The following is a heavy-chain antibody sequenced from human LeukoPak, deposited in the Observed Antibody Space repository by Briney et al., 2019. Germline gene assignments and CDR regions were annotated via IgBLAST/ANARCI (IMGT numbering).Heavy chain of an antibody. Sequence: GESLKIPCKGSGYTFTNYWIAWVRQMPGKGLEWMGIINPGDSDTRYRPSFQGQVTISADKSINTAYLQWSSLKASDTAIYYCTRLVRGSGWFPFDYCGQGTLVIVSS. V-gene: IGHV5-51*01. D-gene: IGHD6-19*01. CDR3: TRLVRGSGWFPFDY. CDR1: GYTFTNYW. J-gene: IGHJ4*02. CDR2: INPGDSDT.